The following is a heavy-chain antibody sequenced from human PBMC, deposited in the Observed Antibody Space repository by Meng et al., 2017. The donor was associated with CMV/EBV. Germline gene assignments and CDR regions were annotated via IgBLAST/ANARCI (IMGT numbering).Heavy chain of an antibody. D-gene: IGHD3-3*01. CDR2: IIPIFGAA. Sequence: KVSCKASGGTFSSYAISWVRQAPGQGLEWMGGIIPIFGAANYAQKFQGRVTITTDESTSTAYMELSSLRSEDTAVYYCARGSFTYDSLNYFDYWGQGTLVTVSS. V-gene: IGHV1-69*05. J-gene: IGHJ4*02. CDR1: GGTFSSYA. CDR3: ARGSFTYDSLNYFDY.